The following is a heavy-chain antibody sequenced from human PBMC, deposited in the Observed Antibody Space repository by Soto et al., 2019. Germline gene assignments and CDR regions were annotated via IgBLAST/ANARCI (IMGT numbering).Heavy chain of an antibody. D-gene: IGHD2-2*01. Sequence: QVQLVQSGAEVKKPGSSVKVSCKASGGTFSSYAISWVRQAPGQGLEWVGGIIPIFGTANYAQKFQGRVTITPYESTSTAYMELSSLRSEDTDVYYCAYQLLPEGGYYGMDVWGQGTTVTVSS. CDR1: GGTFSSYA. CDR3: AYQLLPEGGYYGMDV. V-gene: IGHV1-69*01. J-gene: IGHJ6*02. CDR2: IIPIFGTA.